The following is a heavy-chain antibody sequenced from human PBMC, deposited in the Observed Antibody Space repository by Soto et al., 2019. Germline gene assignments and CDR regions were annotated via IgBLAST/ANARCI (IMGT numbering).Heavy chain of an antibody. CDR3: ARDLLRVVIANWFDP. J-gene: IGHJ5*02. Sequence: GASVKVSCKASGYTFTSYYMHWVRQAPGQGLEWMGIINPSGGSTSYAQKFQGRVTMTRGTSTSTVYMELSSLRSEDTAVYYCARDLLRVVIANWFDPWGQGTLVTVSS. CDR1: GYTFTSYY. V-gene: IGHV1-46*01. D-gene: IGHD3-3*01. CDR2: INPSGGST.